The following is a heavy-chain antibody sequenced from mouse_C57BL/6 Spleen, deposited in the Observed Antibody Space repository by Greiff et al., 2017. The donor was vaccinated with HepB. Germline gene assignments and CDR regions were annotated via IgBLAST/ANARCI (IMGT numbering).Heavy chain of an antibody. D-gene: IGHD4-1*01. V-gene: IGHV1-5*01. CDR1: GYTFTSYW. Sequence: EVQLQQSGTVLARPGASVKMSCKTSGYTFTSYWMHWVKQRPGQGLEWIGAIYPGNSDTSYNQKFKGKAKPTAVTSASTAYMELSSLTNEDSAVYYCTRRGANWDPLWAMDYWGQGTSVTVSS. J-gene: IGHJ4*01. CDR2: IYPGNSDT. CDR3: TRRGANWDPLWAMDY.